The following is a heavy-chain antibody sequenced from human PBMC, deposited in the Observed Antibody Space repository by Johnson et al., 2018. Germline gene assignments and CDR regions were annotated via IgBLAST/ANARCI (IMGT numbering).Heavy chain of an antibody. Sequence: QLVETGAEVKKPGTSVKVSCKASGFTFTSSAVQWVRQARGQRLEWIGWIVVGSGNTNYAQKFQGRVTITADESTSTAYMGLSSLRSEDTAVYYGARAEKNYMDVWGKGTTVTVSS. CDR2: IVVGSGNT. CDR1: GFTFTSSA. J-gene: IGHJ6*03. D-gene: IGHD1-26*01. CDR3: ARAEKNYMDV. V-gene: IGHV1-58*01.